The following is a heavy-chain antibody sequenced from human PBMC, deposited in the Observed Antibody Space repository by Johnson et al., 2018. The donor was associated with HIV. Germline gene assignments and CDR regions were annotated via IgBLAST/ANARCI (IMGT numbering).Heavy chain of an antibody. Sequence: QVTLVESGGGLVKPGGSLRLSCAASGFSFGDYYMSWIRQAPGKGLEWISYISSDGSTIDYADSVKGRFTISRDNGNNSLYLQMNSQRAEDTAVYYCAREDSAFDIWGQGTMVTVSS. CDR2: ISSDGSTI. CDR1: GFSFGDYY. J-gene: IGHJ3*02. CDR3: AREDSAFDI. V-gene: IGHV3-11*01.